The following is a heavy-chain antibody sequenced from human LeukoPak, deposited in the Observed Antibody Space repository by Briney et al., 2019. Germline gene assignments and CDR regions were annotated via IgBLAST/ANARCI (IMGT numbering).Heavy chain of an antibody. Sequence: PSETLCLTCTASGFTISSYYWSWIRQPPGKGLEWIGYIYYSGSTNYNPSLKSRVTISVDTSKNKFSLKLSSVTAADTAAYYCARNVKESGAQRGMAWGQGTLVTVSS. CDR3: ARNVKESGAQRGMA. V-gene: IGHV4-59*08. D-gene: IGHD1-14*01. J-gene: IGHJ5*02. CDR1: GFTISSYY. CDR2: IYYSGST.